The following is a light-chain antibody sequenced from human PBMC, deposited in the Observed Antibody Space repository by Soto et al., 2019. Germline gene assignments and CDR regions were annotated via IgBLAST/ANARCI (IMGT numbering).Light chain of an antibody. J-gene: IGKJ1*01. CDR1: QSITRSL. CDR3: HQYGVSPWT. Sequence: EIVLTQSPGTLSLSPGERATLSCRASQSITRSLLAWYQQKRGQAPRLIIYGAASRATGIPERFSGRASGTDFTLTISRLEPEDFALYYCHQYGVSPWTFGRGTKVAIK. CDR2: GAA. V-gene: IGKV3-20*01.